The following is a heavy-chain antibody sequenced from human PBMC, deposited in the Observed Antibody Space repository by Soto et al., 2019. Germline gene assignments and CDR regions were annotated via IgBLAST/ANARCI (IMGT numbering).Heavy chain of an antibody. Sequence: ASVKVSCKASGYTFTSYAMHWVRQAPGQRLEWMGWINAGNGNTKYSQKFQGRVTITRDTSASTAYMELSSLRSEDTAVYYCARESNDILTHFDYWGQGTLVTVSS. CDR2: INAGNGNT. D-gene: IGHD3-9*01. CDR1: GYTFTSYA. V-gene: IGHV1-3*01. CDR3: ARESNDILTHFDY. J-gene: IGHJ4*02.